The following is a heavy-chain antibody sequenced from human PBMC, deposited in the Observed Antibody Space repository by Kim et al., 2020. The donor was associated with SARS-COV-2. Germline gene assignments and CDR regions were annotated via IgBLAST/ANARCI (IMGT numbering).Heavy chain of an antibody. V-gene: IGHV3-11*01. CDR2: ISSSGSTI. J-gene: IGHJ4*02. D-gene: IGHD3-10*01. CDR1: GFTFSDYY. Sequence: GGSLRLSCAASGFTFSDYYMSWIRQAPGKGLEWVSYISSSGSTIYYADSVEGRFTISRDNAKNSLYLQMNSLRAEDTAVYYCARSSGPIETYYYGSGGMYWGQGTLVTVSS. CDR3: ARSSGPIETYYYGSGGMY.